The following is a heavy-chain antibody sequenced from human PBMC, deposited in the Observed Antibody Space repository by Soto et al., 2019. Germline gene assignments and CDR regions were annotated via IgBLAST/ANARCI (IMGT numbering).Heavy chain of an antibody. J-gene: IGHJ4*02. CDR2: FDPEDGET. V-gene: IGHV1-24*01. Sequence: ASVKVSCKVSGYTLTELSMHWVRQAPGKGLEWMGGFDPEDGETIYAQKFQGGVTMTEDTSTDTAYMELSSLRSEDTAVYYCATGEIILGYCSGGSCYADYWGQGTLVTVSS. D-gene: IGHD2-15*01. CDR1: GYTLTELS. CDR3: ATGEIILGYCSGGSCYADY.